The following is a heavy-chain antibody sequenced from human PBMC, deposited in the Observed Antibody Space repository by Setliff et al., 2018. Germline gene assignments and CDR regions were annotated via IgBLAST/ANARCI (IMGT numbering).Heavy chain of an antibody. Sequence: GGSLRLSCAASGFTFSSYSVSWVRQAPGKGLEWLANIKQDGSEKFYVDSVKGRFTISXXXAKXXLYLQMNNLRAEDTAVYYCVXXXXXXVXXVCRGYWGXXXXVTVSX. CDR2: IKQDGSEK. CDR1: GFTFSSYS. J-gene: IGHJ4*01. V-gene: IGHV3-7*03. CDR3: VXXXXXXVXXVCRGY.